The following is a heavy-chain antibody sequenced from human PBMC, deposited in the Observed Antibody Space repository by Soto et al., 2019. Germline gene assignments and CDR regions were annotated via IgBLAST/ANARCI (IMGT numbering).Heavy chain of an antibody. CDR3: ARDRSNSPDYFDY. D-gene: IGHD6-6*01. J-gene: IGHJ4*02. CDR2: IYYSGRT. V-gene: IGHV4-30-4*01. Sequence: QVQLQESGPGLVKPSQTLSLTCTVSGGSISSDDYYWSWVRQPPGKGLEWIGYIYYSGRTNYNPSLESRITISIDTSKNQFSLKLSSVSAADTAEYYCARDRSNSPDYFDYWGQGTLVTVSS. CDR1: GGSISSDDYY.